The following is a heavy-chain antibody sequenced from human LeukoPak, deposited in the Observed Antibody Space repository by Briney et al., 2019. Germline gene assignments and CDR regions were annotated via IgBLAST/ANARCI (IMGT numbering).Heavy chain of an antibody. CDR3: AGHESMGMDV. J-gene: IGHJ6*02. CDR2: IYYSGST. Sequence: SETLSLACTVSGGSISSYYWSWIRQPPGKGLEWIGYIYYSGSTNYNPSLKSRGTISVDTSKNQFSLKLSSVTAAERAVYYCAGHESMGMDVWGQGTTVTVSS. CDR1: GGSISSYY. V-gene: IGHV4-59*08.